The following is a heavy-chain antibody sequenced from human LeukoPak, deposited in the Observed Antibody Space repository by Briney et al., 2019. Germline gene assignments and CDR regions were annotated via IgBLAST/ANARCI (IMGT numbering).Heavy chain of an antibody. J-gene: IGHJ3*02. Sequence: SVKVSCKASGATFSSYAISWVRQAPGQGLEWMGGIIPFFGTSNYEQKIQGRVTITADKSTRTAYMELSSLRSEDTAVYYCARGASIVVVTAPQKNDAFDIWGQGTMVTVSS. CDR1: GATFSSYA. CDR3: ARGASIVVVTAPQKNDAFDI. D-gene: IGHD2-21*02. V-gene: IGHV1-69*06. CDR2: IIPFFGTS.